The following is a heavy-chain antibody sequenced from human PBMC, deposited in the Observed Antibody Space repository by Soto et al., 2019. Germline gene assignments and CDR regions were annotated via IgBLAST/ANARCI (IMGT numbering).Heavy chain of an antibody. V-gene: IGHV4-30-4*01. CDR2: IYYSGST. CDR1: GGSISSGDYY. CDR3: ARAIDYGDPVDY. D-gene: IGHD4-17*01. J-gene: IGHJ4*02. Sequence: PSETLSLTCTVSGGSISSGDYYWSWIRQPPGKGLEWIGYIYYSGSTYYNPSLKSRVTISVDTSKNQFSLKLSSVTAADTAVYYCARAIDYGDPVDYWGQGTLVTVSS.